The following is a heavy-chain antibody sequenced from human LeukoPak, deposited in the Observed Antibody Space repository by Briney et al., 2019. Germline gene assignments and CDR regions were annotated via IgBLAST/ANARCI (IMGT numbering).Heavy chain of an antibody. D-gene: IGHD6-19*01. V-gene: IGHV4-39*07. Sequence: SETLSLTCTVSGGSISSSSYYWGWIRQPPGKGLEWIGSIYYSGGTYYNPSIKSRVTISVDTSKNQFSLKLSSVTAADTAVYYCARSYSSGWSSGYVNWFDPWGQGTLVTVSS. CDR1: GGSISSSSYY. J-gene: IGHJ5*02. CDR2: IYYSGGT. CDR3: ARSYSSGWSSGYVNWFDP.